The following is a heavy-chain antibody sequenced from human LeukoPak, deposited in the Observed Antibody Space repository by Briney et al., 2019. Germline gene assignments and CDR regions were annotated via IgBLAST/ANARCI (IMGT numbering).Heavy chain of an antibody. D-gene: IGHD6-19*01. V-gene: IGHV3-23*01. CDR2: ISGSGGST. CDR3: AKNPGYSSGWSRFDY. CDR1: GFTFSSYA. J-gene: IGHJ4*02. Sequence: PGGSLRLSCAASGFTFSSYAMSWVRQVPGKGLEWVSAISGSGGSTSYADSVKGRFTISRDNSKNTLYLQMNSLRAEDTAVYYCAKNPGYSSGWSRFDYWGQGTLVTVSS.